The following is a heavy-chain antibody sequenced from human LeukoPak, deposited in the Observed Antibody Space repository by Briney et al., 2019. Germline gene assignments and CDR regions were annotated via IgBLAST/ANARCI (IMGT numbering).Heavy chain of an antibody. D-gene: IGHD6-13*01. CDR2: IYYSGST. Sequence: SETLSLTCTVSGGSISSYYWSWIRQPPGKGLEWIGYIYYSGSTNYNPSLKSRVTISVDTSKNQFSLKLSSVTAADTAVYYCARAGKLAAAGTFDIWGQGTMVTVSS. CDR3: ARAGKLAAAGTFDI. CDR1: GGSISSYY. V-gene: IGHV4-59*12. J-gene: IGHJ3*02.